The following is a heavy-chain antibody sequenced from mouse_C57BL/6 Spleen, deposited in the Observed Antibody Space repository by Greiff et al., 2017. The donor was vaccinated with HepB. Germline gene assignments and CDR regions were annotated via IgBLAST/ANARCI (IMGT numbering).Heavy chain of an antibody. CDR2: ISYDGSN. CDR1: GYSITSGYY. CDR3: ATPRHYYGSSDYAMDY. J-gene: IGHJ4*01. Sequence: EVKLVESGPGLVKPSQSLSLTCSVTGYSITSGYYWNWIRQFPGNKLEWMGYISYDGSNNYNPSLQNRISITRDTSKNQFFLKLNSLTTEYTATYYCATPRHYYGSSDYAMDYWGQGTSVTVSS. V-gene: IGHV3-6*01. D-gene: IGHD1-1*01.